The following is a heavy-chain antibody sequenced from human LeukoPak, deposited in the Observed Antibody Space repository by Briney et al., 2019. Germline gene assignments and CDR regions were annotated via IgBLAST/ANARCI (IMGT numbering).Heavy chain of an antibody. V-gene: IGHV1-3*03. J-gene: IGHJ4*02. Sequence: GASVKVSCKASGYTFTSYGISWVRQAPGQGFEWMGWINAGNGNTKYSQEFQGRVTITRDTSASTAYMELSSLRSEDMAVYYCARGANIAVAGLFRDRLYDYWGQGTLVTVSS. CDR2: INAGNGNT. D-gene: IGHD6-19*01. CDR3: ARGANIAVAGLFRDRLYDY. CDR1: GYTFTSYG.